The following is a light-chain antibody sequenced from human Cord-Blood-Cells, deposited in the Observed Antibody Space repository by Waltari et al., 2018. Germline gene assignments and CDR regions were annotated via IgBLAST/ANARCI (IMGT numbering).Light chain of an antibody. Sequence: QSALTQPASVSGSPGPSITISCTGTSSDVGSYNLVSCYQQHPGKAPKLMIYEGSKRPSGVANRFSGSKSGNTASLTISGLQAEDEADYYCCSYAGSSTYVFGTGTKVTVL. CDR3: CSYAGSSTYV. V-gene: IGLV2-23*01. CDR2: EGS. J-gene: IGLJ1*01. CDR1: SSDVGSYNL.